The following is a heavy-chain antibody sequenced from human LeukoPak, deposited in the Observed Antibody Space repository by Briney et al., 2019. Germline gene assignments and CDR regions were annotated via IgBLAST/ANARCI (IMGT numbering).Heavy chain of an antibody. J-gene: IGHJ6*02. D-gene: IGHD6-19*01. CDR2: IWYDGSNK. V-gene: IGHV3-33*01. Sequence: PGRSLRLSCAASGFTFSSYGMHWVRQAPGKGLEWVAVIWYDGSNKYYADSVKGRFTISRDNSKNTLYLQMNSLRAEDTAVYYCAREGDSSGWWLDYYYGMDVCGQGTTVTVSS. CDR1: GFTFSSYG. CDR3: AREGDSSGWWLDYYYGMDV.